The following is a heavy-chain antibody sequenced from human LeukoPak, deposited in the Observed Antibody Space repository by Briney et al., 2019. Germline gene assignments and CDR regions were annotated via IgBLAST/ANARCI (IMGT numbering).Heavy chain of an antibody. CDR2: ISSGSSYI. J-gene: IGHJ4*02. CDR3: ARGASRADY. Sequence: GGSLRLSCAASGFTFNSYNMNWVRQAPGKGLEWVSSISSGSSYIFYADSVRGRFTISRDNAKNSLYLQMNSLRAEDTALYYCARGASRADYWGQGTLVTVSS. V-gene: IGHV3-21*01. CDR1: GFTFNSYN.